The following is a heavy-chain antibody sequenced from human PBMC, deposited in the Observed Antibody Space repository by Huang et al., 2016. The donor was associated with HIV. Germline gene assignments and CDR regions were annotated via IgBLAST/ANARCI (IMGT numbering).Heavy chain of an antibody. D-gene: IGHD2-15*01. Sequence: QVQLVQSGAEVKKPGASVKVSCKASGYTFSNYDINWVRQAPGQGIEWMRGMNPNSGNTGYARKFQGRVTMTRSTSISTAYMELSRLRFEDTAVYYCATLPPVNYGRSGGRVRDYWGHGSLVTVSS. J-gene: IGHJ4*01. CDR1: GYTFSNYD. CDR2: MNPNSGNT. V-gene: IGHV1-8*01. CDR3: ATLPPVNYGRSGGRVRDY.